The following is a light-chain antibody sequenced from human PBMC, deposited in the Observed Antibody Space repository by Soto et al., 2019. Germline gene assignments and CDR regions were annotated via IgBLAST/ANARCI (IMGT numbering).Light chain of an antibody. CDR1: QSAGNF. CDR3: QQHKQWPIT. V-gene: IGKV3D-15*01. Sequence: EGLVTHHKATVSVSPGETASHSCRASQSAGNFLAWYQQKPGQAPRLLIYYISTRATGIPARFSGRGSGTEVTLPIYSLQSEDSAVYYCQQHKQWPITFGQGTLLDIK. CDR2: YIS. J-gene: IGKJ5*01.